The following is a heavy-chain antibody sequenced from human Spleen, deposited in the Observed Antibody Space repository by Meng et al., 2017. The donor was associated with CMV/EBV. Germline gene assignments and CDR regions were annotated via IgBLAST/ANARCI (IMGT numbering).Heavy chain of an antibody. CDR3: ARELAVAGSWFDP. J-gene: IGHJ5*02. CDR2: IQSDGSST. CDR1: GLTCSSYW. D-gene: IGHD6-19*01. Sequence: CAASGLTCSSYWMHWVRQAQGKGLVWVSRIQSDGSSTNYADSVKGRFTISRDNAKNTLYLQMNSLRAEDTAVYYCARELAVAGSWFDPWGQGTLVTVSS. V-gene: IGHV3-74*01.